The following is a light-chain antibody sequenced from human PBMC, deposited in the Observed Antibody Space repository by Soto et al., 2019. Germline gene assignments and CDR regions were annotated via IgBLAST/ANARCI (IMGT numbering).Light chain of an antibody. V-gene: IGKV3-11*01. CDR3: QQRSDWVPIT. CDR1: QSVSNY. Sequence: EIVLTQSPDTLSLSPRERATLSCRASQSVSNYLAWYQQAPGQAPRLLIYEASYRATGIPARFRGSGSGTDFTLTISSLETEDIGVYYCQQRSDWVPITFGQGTRLVIK. J-gene: IGKJ5*01. CDR2: EAS.